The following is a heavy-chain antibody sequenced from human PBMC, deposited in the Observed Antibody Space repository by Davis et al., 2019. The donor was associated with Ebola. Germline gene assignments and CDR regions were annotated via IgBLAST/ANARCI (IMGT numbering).Heavy chain of an antibody. V-gene: IGHV5-10-1*04. J-gene: IGHJ4*02. CDR3: ARQESLYGSSDY. Sequence: GESLKISCKGSGYSFSSYYIAWVRQKPGKGLEWMGRIDPSDSYSNYSPSFQGQVTISADKSITTAYLQWSSLKASDIAMYYCARQESLYGSSDYWGQGTLVTVSS. CDR2: IDPSDSYS. CDR1: GYSFSSYY. D-gene: IGHD2/OR15-2a*01.